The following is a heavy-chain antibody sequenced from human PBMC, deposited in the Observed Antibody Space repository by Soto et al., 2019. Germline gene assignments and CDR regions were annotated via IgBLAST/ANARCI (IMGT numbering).Heavy chain of an antibody. V-gene: IGHV4-39*01. Sequence: SETLSLTCTVSGGSISSSSYYWGWIRQPPGKGLEWIGSIYYSGSTYYNPSLKSRVTISVDTSKNQFSLKLSSVTAADTAVYYCTTRYYGSGSPRRDPWGQGTLVTVSS. J-gene: IGHJ5*02. CDR2: IYYSGST. CDR1: GGSISSSSYY. CDR3: TTRYYGSGSPRRDP. D-gene: IGHD3-10*01.